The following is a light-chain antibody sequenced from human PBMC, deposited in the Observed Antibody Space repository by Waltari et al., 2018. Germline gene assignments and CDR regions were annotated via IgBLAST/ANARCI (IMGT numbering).Light chain of an antibody. CDR2: DNK. Sequence: QSVLTQPPSVSAAPGQKVTISCSGSSSNIGNNYVSWYQHLPGTAPKRLMYDNKQRPSGIPDRTSGSKSGTSATLDITGRQTGDEADYYCGTWDNSLSAVVFGGGTKLTVL. V-gene: IGLV1-51*01. CDR3: GTWDNSLSAVV. CDR1: SSNIGNNY. J-gene: IGLJ2*01.